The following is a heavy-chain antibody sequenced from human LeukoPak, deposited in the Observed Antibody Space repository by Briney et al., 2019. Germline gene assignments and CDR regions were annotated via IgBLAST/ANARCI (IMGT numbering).Heavy chain of an antibody. CDR3: AKASLHIVVVTDEYYFDY. CDR1: RFTFSSYG. Sequence: GGSLRLSCAASRFTFSSYGMSWVRQAPGKGLEWVSGISSSGGSTYYADSVKGRFTTSRDNSRNTLYLQMNSLRAEGTAVYYRAKASLHIVVVTDEYYFDYWGQGTLVTVSS. D-gene: IGHD2-21*02. CDR2: ISSSGGST. V-gene: IGHV3-23*01. J-gene: IGHJ4*02.